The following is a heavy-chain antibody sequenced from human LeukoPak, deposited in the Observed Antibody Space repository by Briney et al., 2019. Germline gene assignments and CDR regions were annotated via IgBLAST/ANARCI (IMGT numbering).Heavy chain of an antibody. Sequence: GGSLRLSCAASGFDFSSNWMHWVRQAPGKGLEWVSAISGSGGSTYYADSVKGRFTISRDNSKNTLYLQMNSLRAEDTAVYYCAKDGDRMDYWGQGTLVTVSS. CDR1: GFDFSSNW. J-gene: IGHJ4*02. V-gene: IGHV3-23*01. CDR3: AKDGDRMDY. D-gene: IGHD4-17*01. CDR2: ISGSGGST.